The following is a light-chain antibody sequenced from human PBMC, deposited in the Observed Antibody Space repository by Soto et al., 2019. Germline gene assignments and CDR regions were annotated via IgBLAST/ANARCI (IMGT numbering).Light chain of an antibody. CDR2: DVS. J-gene: IGLJ1*01. V-gene: IGLV2-14*01. CDR3: ISYTSSSTLLYV. Sequence: QYALTQPASVSGSPGQSITISCTGTSSDVGGYNYVSWYQQHPGKAPTLMIYDVSNRPSGVSNRFSGSKSGNTASLTISGLQAEDEDDYYCISYTSSSTLLYVFGTGTKLTVL. CDR1: SSDVGGYNY.